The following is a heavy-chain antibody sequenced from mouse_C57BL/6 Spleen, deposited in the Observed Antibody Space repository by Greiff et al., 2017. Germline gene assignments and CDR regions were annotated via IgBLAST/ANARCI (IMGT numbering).Heavy chain of an antibody. J-gene: IGHJ2*01. Sequence: VQPGASVKISCKASGYAFSSSWMNWVKQRPGKGLEWIGRIYPGDGDTNYNGKFKGKATLTADKSSSTAYMQLSSLTSEDSAVYFCARWGDGYLYFDYWGQGTTLTVSS. CDR3: ARWGDGYLYFDY. V-gene: IGHV1-82*01. CDR2: IYPGDGDT. D-gene: IGHD2-3*01. CDR1: GYAFSSSW.